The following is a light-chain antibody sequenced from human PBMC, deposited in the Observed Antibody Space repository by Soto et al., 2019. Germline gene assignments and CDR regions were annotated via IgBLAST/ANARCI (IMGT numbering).Light chain of an antibody. V-gene: IGLV1-40*01. CDR3: QSYDTSLSGSGV. Sequence: QSMLTQPPSISGAPGQRVTISCTGSSSNIGAGYDVHWYQQFPGAAPKLLIYDNTNRPSGVPDRFSGSKSGTSASLAITGLQAEDEADYYCQSYDTSLSGSGVFGGGTKLTVL. J-gene: IGLJ3*02. CDR1: SSNIGAGYD. CDR2: DNT.